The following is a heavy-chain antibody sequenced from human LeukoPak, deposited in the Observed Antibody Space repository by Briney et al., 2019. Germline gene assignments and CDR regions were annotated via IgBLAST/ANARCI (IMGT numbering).Heavy chain of an antibody. Sequence: PGGSLRLSCAASGFTFSSYWMSWVRQAPGKGLEWVANIKQDGSEKYYVDSVKGRFTISRDNAKNSLYLQMNSLRAEDTAAYYCARVGSSWPYYYYYGMDVWGQGTTVTVSS. V-gene: IGHV3-7*01. CDR1: GFTFSSYW. CDR3: ARVGSSWPYYYYYGMDV. CDR2: IKQDGSEK. D-gene: IGHD6-13*01. J-gene: IGHJ6*02.